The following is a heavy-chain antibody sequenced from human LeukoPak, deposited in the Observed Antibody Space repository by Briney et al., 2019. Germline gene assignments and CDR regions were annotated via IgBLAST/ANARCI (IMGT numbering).Heavy chain of an antibody. J-gene: IGHJ5*02. CDR1: SGY. D-gene: IGHD3-16*02. V-gene: IGHV5-10-1*01. CDR3: ARHDGRDLGYLDP. Sequence: SGYICCLRHKPPEGGEGRGRINHSDSYTNYSPSFQGHVTISADKSISTAYLQWSSLKASDTAMYYCARHDGRDLGYLDPWGQGTLVTVSS. CDR2: INHSDSYT.